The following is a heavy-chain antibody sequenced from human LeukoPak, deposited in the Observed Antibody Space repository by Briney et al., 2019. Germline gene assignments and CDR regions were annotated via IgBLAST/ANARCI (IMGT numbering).Heavy chain of an antibody. CDR3: AKGGPTPYYYYYGMDV. Sequence: GGSLRLSCAASGFTFSSYAMSWVRQAPGKGLEWVSAISGSGGSTYYADSVKGRFTISRDNSKNTLYLQMNSLRAEDTAVYYCAKGGPTPYYYYYGMDVWGQGTTVTVSS. V-gene: IGHV3-23*01. CDR1: GFTFSSYA. CDR2: ISGSGGST. J-gene: IGHJ6*02.